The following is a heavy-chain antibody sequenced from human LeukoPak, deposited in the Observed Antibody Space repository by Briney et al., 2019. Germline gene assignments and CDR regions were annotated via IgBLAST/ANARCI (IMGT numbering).Heavy chain of an antibody. CDR3: ARGQYDSSGYYFESTFTR. V-gene: IGHV1-2*06. CDR2: INPNSGGT. CDR1: GYTFTGYY. Sequence: ASVKVPCKASGYTFTGYYLHWVRQAPGHGLEWMGRINPNSGGTNFAQKFQGRVTMTRDTSISTAYMELSSLRSDDTAVYYCARGQYDSSGYYFESTFTRWGQGTLVTVSS. D-gene: IGHD3-22*01. J-gene: IGHJ4*02.